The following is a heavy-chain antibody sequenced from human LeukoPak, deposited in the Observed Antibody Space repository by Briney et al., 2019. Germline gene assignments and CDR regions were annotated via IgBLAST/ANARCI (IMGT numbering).Heavy chain of an antibody. D-gene: IGHD3-10*01. CDR2: IIPLLGVR. J-gene: IGHJ3*02. V-gene: IGHV1-69*04. Sequence: SVTVSCKASGGTFSDHAVSWVRQAPGQGLEWMGRIIPLLGVRSYAQKFQDRVTVSADKSTSTAYMELSRLRSDDTAVYYCARYSGQGSLNALDIWGQGTMVTVSS. CDR1: GGTFSDHA. CDR3: ARYSGQGSLNALDI.